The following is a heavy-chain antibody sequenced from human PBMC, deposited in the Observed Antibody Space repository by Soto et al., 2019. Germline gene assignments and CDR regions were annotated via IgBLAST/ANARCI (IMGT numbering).Heavy chain of an antibody. D-gene: IGHD5-12*01. CDR3: AKAGSYSGYSGRVDY. J-gene: IGHJ4*02. V-gene: IGHV4-59*01. CDR2: IYYSGAT. Sequence: SETLSLTCNVSGASISGNYWSWIRQPPGKGLEWIGYIYYSGATNYNPSLESRVTISVDTPKSQFSLKLTSVTPADTAVYYCAKAGSYSGYSGRVDYWGQGILVTVPS. CDR1: GASISGNY.